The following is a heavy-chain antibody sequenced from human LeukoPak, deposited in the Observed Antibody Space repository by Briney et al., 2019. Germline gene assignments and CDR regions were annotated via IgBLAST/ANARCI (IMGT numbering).Heavy chain of an antibody. V-gene: IGHV4-39*07. Sequence: PSETLSLTCTVSGGSISSSSYYWGWIRQPPGKGLEWIGSIYYSGSTYYNPSLKSRVTISVDTSKNQFSLKLSSVTAADTAVYYCARESMVRGVSSAFDIWGQGTMVTVSS. CDR2: IYYSGST. CDR1: GGSISSSSYY. D-gene: IGHD3-10*01. J-gene: IGHJ3*02. CDR3: ARESMVRGVSSAFDI.